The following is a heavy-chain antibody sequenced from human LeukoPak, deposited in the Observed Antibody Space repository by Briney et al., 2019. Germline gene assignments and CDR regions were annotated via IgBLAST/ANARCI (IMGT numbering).Heavy chain of an antibody. Sequence: KTSQTLSLTCTVSGGSISSGDYYWSWIRQPPGKGLEWIGYIYYSGSTYYNPSLKSRVTISVDTSTNKFSLKLSSVTAADTAVYYCAMTGIVGGRPFDIWGQGTMVTVSS. CDR1: GGSISSGDYY. CDR3: AMTGIVGGRPFDI. D-gene: IGHD1-26*01. CDR2: IYYSGST. J-gene: IGHJ3*02. V-gene: IGHV4-30-4*08.